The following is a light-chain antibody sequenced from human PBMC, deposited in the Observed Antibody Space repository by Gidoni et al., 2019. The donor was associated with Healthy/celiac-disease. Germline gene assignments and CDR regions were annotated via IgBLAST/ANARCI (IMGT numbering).Light chain of an antibody. CDR2: GAS. Sequence: EIVMTPSPATLSVSPGERATLSCRASQSVSSNLAWYQQKPGQAPRLLIYGASTRATGIPARFSGSGSGTECTLTISSLQSEDFAVYYCQQYNNWPPTWTFGQXTKVEIK. J-gene: IGKJ1*01. CDR3: QQYNNWPPTWT. V-gene: IGKV3-15*01. CDR1: QSVSSN.